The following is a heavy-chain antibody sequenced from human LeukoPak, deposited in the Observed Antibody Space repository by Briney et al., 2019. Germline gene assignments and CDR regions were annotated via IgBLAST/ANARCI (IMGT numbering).Heavy chain of an antibody. Sequence: SETLSLTCAVYGGSFSGYYWSWIRQPPGKGLEWIGEINHSGSTNYNPSLKSRVTISVDTSKNQFSLKLSSVTAADTAVHYCATYSSRWNNWFDPWGQGTLVTVSS. CDR1: GGSFSGYY. CDR2: INHSGST. J-gene: IGHJ5*02. V-gene: IGHV4-34*01. D-gene: IGHD6-13*01. CDR3: ATYSSRWNNWFDP.